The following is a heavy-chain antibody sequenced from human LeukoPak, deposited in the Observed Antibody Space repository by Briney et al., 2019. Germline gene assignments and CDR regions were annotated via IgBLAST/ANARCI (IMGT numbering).Heavy chain of an antibody. CDR1: GFTFSNYA. CDR2: ISHSGGNT. D-gene: IGHD4-17*01. Sequence: AGGSLRLSCAASGFTFSNYAMSWVRQAPGKGLEWVSTISHSGGNTKYADSVKGRFTISRDNSKNTLYLQMNSLRAEDTAAYYCAKDHGDYDFDYWGQGTLVTVSS. CDR3: AKDHGDYDFDY. J-gene: IGHJ4*02. V-gene: IGHV3-23*01.